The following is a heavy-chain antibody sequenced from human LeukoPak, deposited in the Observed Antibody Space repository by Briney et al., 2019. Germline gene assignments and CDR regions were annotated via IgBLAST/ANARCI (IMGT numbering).Heavy chain of an antibody. D-gene: IGHD6-19*01. CDR3: AREVAGSGLSYNWFDP. J-gene: IGHJ5*02. Sequence: SETLSLTCTVSGGSISSYYWSWIRQPPGKGLEWIENIYYSGSTNYNPSLKSRVTISVDTSKNQFSLKLSSVTAADTAVYYCAREVAGSGLSYNWFDPWGQGTLVTVSS. V-gene: IGHV4-59*01. CDR2: IYYSGST. CDR1: GGSISSYY.